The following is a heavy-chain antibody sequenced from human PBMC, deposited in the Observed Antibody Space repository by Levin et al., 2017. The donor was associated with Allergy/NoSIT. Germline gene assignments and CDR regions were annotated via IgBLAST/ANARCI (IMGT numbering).Heavy chain of an antibody. Sequence: ASVKVSCKASGYTFTSYDINWVRQATGQGLEWMGWMNPNSGNTGYAQKFQGRVTMTRNTSISTAYMELSSLRSEDTAVYYCARNSPPFQYYDFWSGYYPYYYYGMDVWGQGTTVTVSS. CDR1: GYTFTSYD. D-gene: IGHD3-3*01. V-gene: IGHV1-8*01. CDR3: ARNSPPFQYYDFWSGYYPYYYYGMDV. CDR2: MNPNSGNT. J-gene: IGHJ6*02.